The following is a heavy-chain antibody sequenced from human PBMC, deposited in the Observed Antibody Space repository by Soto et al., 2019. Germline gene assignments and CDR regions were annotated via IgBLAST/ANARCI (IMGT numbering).Heavy chain of an antibody. J-gene: IGHJ5*02. V-gene: IGHV4-61*01. CDR3: ARVRFGEVPYWFDP. CDR2: VYYTGTT. D-gene: IGHD3-3*01. CDR1: GGFVSSASYF. Sequence: QVQLQESGPGLVKPSETLSLTCTVSGGFVSSASYFWSWIRQPPGKEMEFIAYVYYTGTTKYSPSLKCRPSISLETSKNQFSLNLSSVTTADTAIYYCARVRFGEVPYWFDPWGQGILVSVS.